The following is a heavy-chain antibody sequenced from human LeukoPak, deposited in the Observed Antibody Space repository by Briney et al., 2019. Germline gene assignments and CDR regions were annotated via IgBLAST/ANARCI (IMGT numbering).Heavy chain of an antibody. CDR1: GGSISSSSYY. Sequence: SETLSLTCTVSGGSISSSSYYWGWIRQPPGKGLEWIGSIYYSGSTYYNPSLKSRVTISVDTSKNQFSLKLSSVTAADTAVYYCARGWEREGYFDYWGQGTLVTVSS. CDR2: IYYSGST. J-gene: IGHJ4*02. CDR3: ARGWEREGYFDY. D-gene: IGHD1-26*01. V-gene: IGHV4-39*07.